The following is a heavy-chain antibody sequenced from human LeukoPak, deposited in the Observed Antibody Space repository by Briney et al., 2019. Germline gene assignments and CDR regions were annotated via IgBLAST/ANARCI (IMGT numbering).Heavy chain of an antibody. CDR2: ISYDGNNE. CDR3: ARDSRSGQWVDYYMDV. J-gene: IGHJ6*03. D-gene: IGHD6-19*01. Sequence: GGSLRLSCAASGFTFSGYAMHWVRQAPGKGLEWVAVISYDGNNEYYTDSVKGRFTISRDSSKNTLHLQMNSLRADDTAIYYCARDSRSGQWVDYYMDVWGKGTTVTVSS. V-gene: IGHV3-30*10. CDR1: GFTFSGYA.